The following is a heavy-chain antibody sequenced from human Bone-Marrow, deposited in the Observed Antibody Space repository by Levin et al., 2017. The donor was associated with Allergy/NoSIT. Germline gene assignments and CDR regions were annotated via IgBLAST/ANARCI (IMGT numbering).Heavy chain of an antibody. Sequence: PGESLKISCAASGFIFSSHWIHWVRQAPGKGLVWISFISNDGSVRSYADSVKGRFTISRDNAKNTLYLQMNRMRPEDTAVYFCTRGGFGTGIDYWGQGTLVTASS. CDR1: GFIFSSHW. J-gene: IGHJ4*02. D-gene: IGHD3-10*01. CDR3: TRGGFGTGIDY. CDR2: ISNDGSVR. V-gene: IGHV3-74*01.